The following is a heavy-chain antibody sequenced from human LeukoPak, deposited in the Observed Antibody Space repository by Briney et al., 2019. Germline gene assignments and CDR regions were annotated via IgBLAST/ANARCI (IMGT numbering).Heavy chain of an antibody. CDR3: ARVGGDIVVVVAARSYYYYMDV. CDR1: GYTFTSYG. Sequence: ASVKVSCKASGYTFTSYGISWVRQAPGQGLEWMGWISAYNGNTNYAQKLQGRVTMTTDTSTSTAYMELRSLRSDDTAVYYCARVGGDIVVVVAARSYYYYMDVWGKGTTVTVSS. CDR2: ISAYNGNT. V-gene: IGHV1-18*01. D-gene: IGHD2-15*01. J-gene: IGHJ6*03.